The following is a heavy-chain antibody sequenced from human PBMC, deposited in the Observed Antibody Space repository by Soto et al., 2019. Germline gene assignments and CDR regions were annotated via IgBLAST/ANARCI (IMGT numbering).Heavy chain of an antibody. D-gene: IGHD3-3*01. V-gene: IGHV4-34*01. CDR1: GGSVNGYY. J-gene: IGHJ5*02. CDR2: INHTGCT. CDR3: ATRITVFGLLIPPFDP. Sequence: SETLSLTGAVYGGSVNGYYWNWIRQPPGKGLEWIEEINHTGCTHYNPSLKSRVTMSVDTSKNQFSLRLSSVTAADTAIYYCATRITVFGLLIPPFDPWGQGTQVTVS.